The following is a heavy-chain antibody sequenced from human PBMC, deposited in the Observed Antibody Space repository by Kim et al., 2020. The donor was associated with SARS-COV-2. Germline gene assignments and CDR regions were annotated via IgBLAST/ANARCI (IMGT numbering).Heavy chain of an antibody. CDR3: ARGFDWLSRKYNWFDP. CDR1: GGSFSGYY. CDR2: INHSGST. J-gene: IGHJ5*02. D-gene: IGHD3-9*01. V-gene: IGHV4-34*01. Sequence: SETLSLTCAVYGGSFSGYYWSWIRQPPGKGLEWIGEINHSGSTNYNPSLKSRVTISVDTSKNQFSLKLSSVTAADTAVYYCARGFDWLSRKYNWFDPWGQGTLVTVSS.